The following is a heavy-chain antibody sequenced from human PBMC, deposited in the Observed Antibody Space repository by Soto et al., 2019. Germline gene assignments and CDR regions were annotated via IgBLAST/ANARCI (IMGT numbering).Heavy chain of an antibody. Sequence: QVQLVQSGAEVKKPGSSVKVSCKASGGTFSSYAISWVRQAPGQGLEWMGGIIPIFGTANYAQKFQGRVTITADESTSIAYMELSSLRSEDTAVYYCARGSLLYSSSPDYYYYGMDVWGQGTTVTVSS. J-gene: IGHJ6*02. V-gene: IGHV1-69*01. D-gene: IGHD6-6*01. CDR2: IIPIFGTA. CDR3: ARGSLLYSSSPDYYYYGMDV. CDR1: GGTFSSYA.